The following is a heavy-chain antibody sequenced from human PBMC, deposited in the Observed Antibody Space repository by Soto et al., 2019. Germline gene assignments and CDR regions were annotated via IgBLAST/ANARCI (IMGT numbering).Heavy chain of an antibody. Sequence: ASVKVSCKASGGTFSSYAISWVRQAPGQGLEWMGGIIPIFGTANYAQKFQGRVTITADESTSTAYMELSSLRSEDTAVYYCASGDAFEYSRYWGQGTLVTVSS. V-gene: IGHV1-69*13. CDR3: ASGDAFEYSRY. CDR2: IIPIFGTA. CDR1: GGTFSSYA. D-gene: IGHD6-6*01. J-gene: IGHJ4*02.